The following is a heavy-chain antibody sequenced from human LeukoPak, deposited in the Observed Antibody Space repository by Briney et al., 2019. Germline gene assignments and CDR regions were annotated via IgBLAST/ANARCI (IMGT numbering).Heavy chain of an antibody. CDR3: TREDYYDSSGYYSYYYYYYMDV. CDR1: GFTFGDYA. CDR2: IRSKAYGGTT. D-gene: IGHD3-22*01. Sequence: GGSLRLSCTASGFTFGDYAMSWVRQAPGKGLEWVGFIRSKAYGGTTEYAASVKGRFTISRDDSKSIAYLQMNSLKTEDTAVYYCTREDYYDSSGYYSYYYYYYMDVWGKGTTVTISS. J-gene: IGHJ6*03. V-gene: IGHV3-49*04.